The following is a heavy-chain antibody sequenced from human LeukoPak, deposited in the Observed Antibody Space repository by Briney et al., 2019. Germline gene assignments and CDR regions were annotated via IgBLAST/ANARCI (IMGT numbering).Heavy chain of an antibody. J-gene: IGHJ4*02. CDR1: EFTISSYA. CDR3: AKDTPRGYNYGYSDY. CDR2: ISGSGDNA. D-gene: IGHD5-18*01. Sequence: TGGSLRLSCAASEFTISSYAMTWVRQAPGKGLEWVSGISGSGDNAHYADSVKGRFTISRDNSKNTLFLHMSSLRADDTAIYFCAKDTPRGYNYGYSDYWGQGTRVTVSS. V-gene: IGHV3-23*01.